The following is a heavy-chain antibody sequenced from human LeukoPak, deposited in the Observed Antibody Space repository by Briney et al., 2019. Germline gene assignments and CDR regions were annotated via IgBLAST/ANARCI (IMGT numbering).Heavy chain of an antibody. J-gene: IGHJ5*02. CDR2: ISASNGNT. Sequence: GASVKVSCKASGYTFISYGISWVRQAPGQGLEWMGWISASNGNTKYAQKVQGRDTMTTDTSTSTAYMELRSLKSDDTAVYYCARDVGYYGSGDLDLWGQGTLVIVSS. D-gene: IGHD3-10*01. V-gene: IGHV1-18*01. CDR1: GYTFISYG. CDR3: ARDVGYYGSGDLDL.